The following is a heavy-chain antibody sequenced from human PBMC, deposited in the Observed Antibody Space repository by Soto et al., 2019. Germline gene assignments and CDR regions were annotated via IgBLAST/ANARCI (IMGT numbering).Heavy chain of an antibody. CDR3: ARDRDYDSSGYRSDAFDI. D-gene: IGHD3-22*01. V-gene: IGHV1-46*01. J-gene: IGHJ3*02. CDR1: GYTFTSYY. Sequence: QVQLVQSGAEVKKPGASVKVSCKASGYTFTSYYMHWVRQAPGQGLEWMGIINPSGGSTSYAQKFQGRVTITRDTSTSTVYMELSSVRSEDTAVYYCARDRDYDSSGYRSDAFDIWGQGTMVTVSS. CDR2: INPSGGST.